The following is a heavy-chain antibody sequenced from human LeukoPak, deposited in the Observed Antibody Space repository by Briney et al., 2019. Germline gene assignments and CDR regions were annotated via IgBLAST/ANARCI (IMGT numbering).Heavy chain of an antibody. V-gene: IGHV4-30-4*07. Sequence: SETLSLTCAVSGGSISSGGYSWSWIRQPPGKGLEWIGYIYYSGSTYYNPSLKSRVTISVDTSRNQFSLKLSSVTAADTAVYYCARGYITIFGVVIRDYYYYYMDVWGKGTTVTVSS. CDR2: IYYSGST. CDR1: GGSISSGGYS. D-gene: IGHD3-3*01. CDR3: ARGYITIFGVVIRDYYYYYMDV. J-gene: IGHJ6*03.